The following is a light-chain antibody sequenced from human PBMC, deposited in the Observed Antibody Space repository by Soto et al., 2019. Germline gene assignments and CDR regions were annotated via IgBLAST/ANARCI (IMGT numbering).Light chain of an antibody. J-gene: IGLJ2*01. CDR2: EVT. V-gene: IGLV2-14*01. CDR3: NSYTSSSTVL. CDR1: SSDVGGYDY. Sequence: QSVLTQPASVSGSPGQSITISCTGTSSDVGGYDYVSWYQQHPGKAPRLMIYEVTYRPSGVSNRFSGSKSGNTASLTISGLQAEDEADYYCNSYTSSSTVLFGGGTKLTV.